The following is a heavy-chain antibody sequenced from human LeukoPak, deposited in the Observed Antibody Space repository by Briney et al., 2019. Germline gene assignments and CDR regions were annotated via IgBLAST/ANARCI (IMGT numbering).Heavy chain of an antibody. CDR1: GGSISSGGYY. CDR3: ARTGAYDFWSGYYRDYYGMDV. J-gene: IGHJ6*02. Sequence: SQTLSLTCTVSGGSISSGGYYWSWIRQHPGRGLEWIGYIYYSGSTYYNPSLKSRVTISVDTSKNQFSLKLSSVTAADTALYYCARTGAYDFWSGYYRDYYGMDVWGQGTTVTVSS. V-gene: IGHV4-31*03. CDR2: IYYSGST. D-gene: IGHD3-3*01.